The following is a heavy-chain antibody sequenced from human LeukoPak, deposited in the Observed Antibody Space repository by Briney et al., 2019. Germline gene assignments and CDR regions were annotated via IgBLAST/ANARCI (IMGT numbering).Heavy chain of an antibody. CDR1: GFTFDTYW. Sequence: GGSLTLSCAASGFTFDTYWMHWVRQAPGKGLVWVAQIKSDGSFTTHADSVKGRFTISRDNAKSTLYLQMNSLRAEDTSIYYCTRDLGVWGQGTTVTVSS. J-gene: IGHJ6*02. CDR3: TRDLGV. V-gene: IGHV3-74*03. CDR2: IKSDGSFT. D-gene: IGHD7-27*01.